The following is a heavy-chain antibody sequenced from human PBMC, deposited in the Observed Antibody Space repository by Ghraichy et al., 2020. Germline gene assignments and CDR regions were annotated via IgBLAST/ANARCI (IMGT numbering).Heavy chain of an antibody. D-gene: IGHD3-22*01. V-gene: IGHV3-23*01. Sequence: SCAASGFTFSDYAMSWVRQAPGRGLEWVSCISGSGGSTYYADSVKGRFTISRDSSKNTLYLHMNSLRVEDTAVYYCAKFIASADASSGFYYYFNYWGQGTLVTVSS. J-gene: IGHJ4*02. CDR2: ISGSGGST. CDR3: AKFIASADASSGFYYYFNY. CDR1: GFTFSDYA.